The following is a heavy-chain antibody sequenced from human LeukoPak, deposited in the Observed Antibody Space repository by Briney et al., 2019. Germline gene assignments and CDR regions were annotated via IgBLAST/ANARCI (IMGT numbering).Heavy chain of an antibody. CDR1: GGSIRSYY. V-gene: IGHV4-59*08. Sequence: KPSETLSLTCTVSGGSIRSYYWSWIRQPPGKGLEWIGYIYYSGSTNYNPSLKSRVTISLDTSKNQFSLKLSSVTAADTAVYYCARSGSYAAAGDYWGQGTLVTVSS. D-gene: IGHD2-15*01. CDR3: ARSGSYAAAGDY. CDR2: IYYSGST. J-gene: IGHJ4*02.